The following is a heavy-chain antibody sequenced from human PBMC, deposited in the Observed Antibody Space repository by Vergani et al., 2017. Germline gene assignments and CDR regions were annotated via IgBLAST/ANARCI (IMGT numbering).Heavy chain of an antibody. D-gene: IGHD1-26*01. V-gene: IGHV3-23*04. Sequence: VQLVESGGGVVQPGGSLRLSCAASGFTFSSYGMYWVRQAPGKGLEWVSVISGSGGRAKYADSVKGRFTVSRDNSKKTLYLQLNRVRAEDTAVYYCARDVLPWDGHYFEYWGQGTLVTVSS. CDR2: ISGSGGRA. CDR3: ARDVLPWDGHYFEY. J-gene: IGHJ4*02. CDR1: GFTFSSYG.